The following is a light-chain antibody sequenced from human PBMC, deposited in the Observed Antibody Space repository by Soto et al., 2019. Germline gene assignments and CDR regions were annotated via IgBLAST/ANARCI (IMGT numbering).Light chain of an antibody. CDR2: EVS. CDR1: SSDVGGYNF. Sequence: SALTHPASVFGSPGQSITISCTGTSSDVGGYNFVSWYQQHPGKAPKLMIYEVSSRPSGVSNRFSGSKSGNTASLTISGLQPADEADYSCSSYTTSSSLVFGTGSKVTVL. V-gene: IGLV2-14*03. CDR3: SSYTTSSSLV. J-gene: IGLJ1*01.